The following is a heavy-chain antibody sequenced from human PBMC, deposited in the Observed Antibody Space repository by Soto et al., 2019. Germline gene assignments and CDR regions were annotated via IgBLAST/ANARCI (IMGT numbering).Heavy chain of an antibody. D-gene: IGHD2-2*02. CDR1: GYTFTGYY. Sequence: ASVKVSCKASGYTFTGYYMHWVRQAPGQGLEWMGWINPNSGGTNYAQKFQGWVTMTRDTSISTAYMELSRLRSDDTAVYYCARARLGYCSSTSCYMDYYYYGMDVWGQGTTATVSS. CDR2: INPNSGGT. J-gene: IGHJ6*02. V-gene: IGHV1-2*04. CDR3: ARARLGYCSSTSCYMDYYYYGMDV.